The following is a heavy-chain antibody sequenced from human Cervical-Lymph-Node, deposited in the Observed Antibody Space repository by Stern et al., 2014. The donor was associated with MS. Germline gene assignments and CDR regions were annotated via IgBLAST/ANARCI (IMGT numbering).Heavy chain of an antibody. CDR2: IYPYDSDT. Sequence: EVQLVQSGAEVKKPGGSLKISCKLSGYSFTIYYIAWVRQMPGKRLECMGVIYPYDSDTTYSPSFQGQVTISADKSIPTAYLQWSSLRASDTAMYYCARHVQGFDYWGQGTLVTVSS. CDR1: GYSFTIYY. V-gene: IGHV5-51*01. CDR3: ARHVQGFDY. J-gene: IGHJ4*02.